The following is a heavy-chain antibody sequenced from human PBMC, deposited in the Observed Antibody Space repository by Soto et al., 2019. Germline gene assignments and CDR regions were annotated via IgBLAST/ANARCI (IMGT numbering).Heavy chain of an antibody. CDR1: GFTFSSYA. J-gene: IGHJ3*02. V-gene: IGHV3-30-3*01. CDR2: ISYDGSNK. Sequence: QVQLVESGGGVVQPGRSLRLSCAASGFTFSSYAMHCVRQAPGKGLEWVAVISYDGSNKYYADSVKGRFTISRDNSKNTLYLQMNSLRAEDTAVYYCARDAPYCSSTSCYGGDAFDIWGQGTMVTVSS. D-gene: IGHD2-2*01. CDR3: ARDAPYCSSTSCYGGDAFDI.